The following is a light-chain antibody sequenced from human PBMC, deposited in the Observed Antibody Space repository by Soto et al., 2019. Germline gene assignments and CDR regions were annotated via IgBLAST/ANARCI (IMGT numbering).Light chain of an antibody. CDR1: SSNIGKNY. CDR2: END. Sequence: QSVLTQPPSVSAARGQKVTISCSGSSSNIGKNYVSWYQQLPGTAPKLLIYENDKRPSGIPDRFSGSKTGTSATLGITGLQTGDEADYHCGTWDSSLSAGVFGTGTKVTVL. J-gene: IGLJ1*01. V-gene: IGLV1-51*02. CDR3: GTWDSSLSAGV.